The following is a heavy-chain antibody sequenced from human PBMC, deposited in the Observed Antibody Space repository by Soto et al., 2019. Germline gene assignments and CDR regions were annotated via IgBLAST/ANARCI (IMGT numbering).Heavy chain of an antibody. J-gene: IGHJ4*02. CDR1: GFTFSTYG. CDR3: AKSVYNWNDWFFDY. CDR2: ISYDGVNK. D-gene: IGHD1-1*01. Sequence: QVQLVESGGGVVQPGMSLRLSCAASGFTFSTYGMHWVRQAPGKGLEWVAVISYDGVNKYYADSVKGRFTISRDNSKNTLYLQMNSLRAEDTAVYYCAKSVYNWNDWFFDYWGQGTLVTVSS. V-gene: IGHV3-30*18.